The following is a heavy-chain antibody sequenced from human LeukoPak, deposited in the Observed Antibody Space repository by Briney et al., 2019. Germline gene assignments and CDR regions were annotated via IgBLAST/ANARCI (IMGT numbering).Heavy chain of an antibody. CDR3: AKSTQTRTMVRGVITTPLDY. J-gene: IGHJ4*02. Sequence: GGSLRLSCAASGFTFSSYAMSWVRQAPGKGLEWVSAISGSGGSTYYADSVKGRFTISRDNSKNTLYLQMNSLRAEDTAVYYCAKSTQTRTMVRGVITTPLDYWGQGTLVTVSS. CDR2: ISGSGGST. CDR1: GFTFSSYA. D-gene: IGHD3-10*01. V-gene: IGHV3-23*01.